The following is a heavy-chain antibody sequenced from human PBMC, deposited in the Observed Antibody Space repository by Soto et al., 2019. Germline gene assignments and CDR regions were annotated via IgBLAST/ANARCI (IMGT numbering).Heavy chain of an antibody. CDR3: AREGSPYYDFWSGYSDDAFDI. J-gene: IGHJ3*02. Sequence: PGGSLRLSCAASGFTFSSYWMHWVRQAPGKGLVWVSRINSDGSSTSYADSVKGRFTISRDNAKNTLYLQMNSLRAEDTAVYYCAREGSPYYDFWSGYSDDAFDIWGQGTMVTVSS. D-gene: IGHD3-3*01. CDR2: INSDGSST. V-gene: IGHV3-74*01. CDR1: GFTFSSYW.